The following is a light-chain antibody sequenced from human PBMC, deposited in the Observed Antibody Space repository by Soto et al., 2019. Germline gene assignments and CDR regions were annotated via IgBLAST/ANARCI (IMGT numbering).Light chain of an antibody. V-gene: IGKV1-39*01. CDR1: QSVTIY. J-gene: IGKJ1*01. Sequence: DIQMTQSPSTLSASVGDRVTITCRASQSVTIYLNWYQQKPGRAPNLLIYGASTLHRGVPSRFSGGGSGMDFTLTISSLQPEDFATYYCQQSYSTPRTFGQGTKVDIK. CDR3: QQSYSTPRT. CDR2: GAS.